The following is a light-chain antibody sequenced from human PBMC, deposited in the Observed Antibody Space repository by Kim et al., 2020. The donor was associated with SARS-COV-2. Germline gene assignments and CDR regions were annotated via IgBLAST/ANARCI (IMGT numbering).Light chain of an antibody. CDR3: QSFDSSTSGYVV. CDR2: GNY. CDR1: TYKIGAGDD. J-gene: IGLJ2*01. Sequence: VTISCTSRTYKIGAGDDVKWYQQLPGNAPKLLIYGNYNRPSGVPDRFSGSKSGTSASLAITGLQAEDEADYYCQSFDSSTSGYVVFGGGTQLTVL. V-gene: IGLV1-40*01.